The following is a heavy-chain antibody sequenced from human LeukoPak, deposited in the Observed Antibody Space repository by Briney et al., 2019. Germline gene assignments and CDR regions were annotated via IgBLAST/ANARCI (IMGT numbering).Heavy chain of an antibody. Sequence: PGGSLRLSCAASGFTFSSSAMSWVRQAPGKGLEWVSAISNNGGYTYYADSVQGRFTISRDNAKSTLYLLMNSLRAEDTAVYYCARGPGSSGGAYVGDYWGHGTQVTVSS. J-gene: IGHJ4*01. CDR1: GFTFSSSA. V-gene: IGHV3-23*01. D-gene: IGHD3-22*01. CDR2: ISNNGGYT. CDR3: ARGPGSSGGAYVGDY.